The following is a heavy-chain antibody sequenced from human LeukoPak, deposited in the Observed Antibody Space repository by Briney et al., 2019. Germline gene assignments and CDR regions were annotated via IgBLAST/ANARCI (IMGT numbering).Heavy chain of an antibody. CDR2: ISGSGGST. V-gene: IGHV3-23*01. J-gene: IGHJ4*02. CDR3: ARDSAFSSYSY. CDR1: GFIFSNYA. Sequence: GGSLRLSCAVSGFIFSNYAMNWVRQAPGKGLEWVSAISGSGGSTYYAASVKGRFTISRDDSKNTLLLQMDSLRAEDTAIYYCARDSAFSSYSYWGQGALVTVSS. D-gene: IGHD2-15*01.